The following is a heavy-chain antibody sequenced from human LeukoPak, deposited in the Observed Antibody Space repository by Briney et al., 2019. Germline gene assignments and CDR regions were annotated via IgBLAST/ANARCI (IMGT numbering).Heavy chain of an antibody. D-gene: IGHD3-16*01. CDR1: VGSMISTVFY. CDR2: IHYSVTT. V-gene: IGHV4-39*02. Sequence: SETLSLTCTVSVGSMISTVFYGGWIRQPPGKGLECIGIIHYSVTTYYNPSRKSRLTISVNTPKNHFSLSLSAVAATDTACYYCAGPRGAYSVSSGPGNPVTVSS. CDR3: AGPRGAYSVS. J-gene: IGHJ5*02.